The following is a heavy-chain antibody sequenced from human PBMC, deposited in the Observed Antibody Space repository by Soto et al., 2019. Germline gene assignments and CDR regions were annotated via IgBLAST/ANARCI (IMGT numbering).Heavy chain of an antibody. D-gene: IGHD2-8*01. CDR3: ARGYCTNGVCYLAPFDAFDI. CDR2: ISAYNGNT. J-gene: IGHJ3*02. CDR1: GYTFTSYG. V-gene: IGHV1-18*01. Sequence: ASVKVSCKASGYTFTSYGISWVRQAPGQGLERMGWISAYNGNTNYAQKLQGRVTMTTDTSTSTAYMELRSLRSDDTAVYYCARGYCTNGVCYLAPFDAFDIWGQGTMVTVSS.